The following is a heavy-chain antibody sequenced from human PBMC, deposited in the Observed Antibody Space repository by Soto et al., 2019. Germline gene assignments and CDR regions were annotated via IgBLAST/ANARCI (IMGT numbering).Heavy chain of an antibody. Sequence: ETLSLTCTVSGGSISRYYWSWIRQPPGKGLEWIGYMYNTGSTVYNPSFKSRVTISVDTSKNQFSLKLNSVTAADTAVYYCAAGGGLPRYYWGQGTLVTVSS. J-gene: IGHJ4*02. CDR1: GGSISRYY. CDR3: AAGGGLPRYY. V-gene: IGHV4-59*01. D-gene: IGHD5-12*01. CDR2: MYNTGST.